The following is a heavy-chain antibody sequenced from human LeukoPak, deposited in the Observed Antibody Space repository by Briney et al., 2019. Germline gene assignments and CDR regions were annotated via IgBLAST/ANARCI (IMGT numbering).Heavy chain of an antibody. Sequence: DSLEGRFTISRDNAKNSLFLQLSSLRVEDTAVYYCARDSPYCTSSDCYLDYWGQGTLVTVSS. V-gene: IGHV3-7*01. CDR3: ARDSPYCTSSDCYLDY. D-gene: IGHD2-2*01. J-gene: IGHJ4*02.